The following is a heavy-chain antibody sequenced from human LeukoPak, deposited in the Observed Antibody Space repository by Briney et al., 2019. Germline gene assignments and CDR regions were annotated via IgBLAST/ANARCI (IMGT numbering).Heavy chain of an antibody. Sequence: GESLKISCQGSGYIFTDYWIGWVRQMPGKGLEWMAIIYSPSFQTQVTISVDKSTNTAYLQWTSLKASDTAIYFCARRAELGMRYFDSWGQGALVTVSS. V-gene: IGHV5-51*01. CDR2: I. CDR3: ARRAELGMRYFDS. CDR1: GYIFTDYW. D-gene: IGHD3-16*01. J-gene: IGHJ4*02.